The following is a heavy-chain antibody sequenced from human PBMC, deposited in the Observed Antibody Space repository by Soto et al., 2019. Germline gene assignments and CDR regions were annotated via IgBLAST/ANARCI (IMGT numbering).Heavy chain of an antibody. Sequence: SLRLSCTGSGFTFGDYAMSWFRQAPGKGLEWVGFIRSKSYGGAIECAASVKGRFTISRDDSKNIAYLQMNSLKTEHTAIYYCTRRKFLDYWGQGTLVTGSS. CDR1: GFTFGDYA. J-gene: IGHJ4*02. CDR2: IRSKSYGGAI. V-gene: IGHV3-49*03. CDR3: TRRKFLDY.